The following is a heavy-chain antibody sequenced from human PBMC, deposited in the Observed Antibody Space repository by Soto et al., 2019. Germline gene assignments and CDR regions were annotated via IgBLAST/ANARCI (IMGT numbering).Heavy chain of an antibody. D-gene: IGHD2-15*01. V-gene: IGHV3-72*01. Sequence: EVQLVESGGGLVQPGGSLRLSCAASGFTFSDHYMDWVRQAPGKGLEWVARVRNRANSYTTEYAASVKGRFTISRDVSKNSRYLQMNSLRNEDTAVYYCVREDCDGGSCYSKEGFDPWCQGTLVTVSS. J-gene: IGHJ5*02. CDR1: GFTFSDHY. CDR3: VREDCDGGSCYSKEGFDP. CDR2: VRNRANSYTT.